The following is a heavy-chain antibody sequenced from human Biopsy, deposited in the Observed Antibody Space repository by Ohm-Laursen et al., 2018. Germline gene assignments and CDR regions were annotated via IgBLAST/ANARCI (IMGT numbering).Heavy chain of an antibody. J-gene: IGHJ3*01. CDR1: GASVSSGSYD. CDR2: IYNDVST. V-gene: IGHV4-61*01. CDR3: ARGYAGLYEAFDF. Sequence: SETLSLTRPVSGASVSSGSYDWSWIRQPPGKGPEWIGNIYNDVSTKYNPSLRSRVTISADKSANQFSLKLRSVTAADTAVYYCARGYAGLYEAFDFWGQGTVVTVAS. D-gene: IGHD5-18*01.